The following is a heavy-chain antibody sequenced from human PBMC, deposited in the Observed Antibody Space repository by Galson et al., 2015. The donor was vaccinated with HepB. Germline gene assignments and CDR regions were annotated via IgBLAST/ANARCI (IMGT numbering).Heavy chain of an antibody. Sequence: SLRLSCAASGFTFSSYAMHWVRQAPGKGLEWVAVISYDGSNKYYADSVKGRFTISRDNSKNTLYLQMNSLRAEDTAVYYCARGIFIRQQLLPYRDYYYGMDVWGQGTTVTVSS. D-gene: IGHD6-13*01. CDR3: ARGIFIRQQLLPYRDYYYGMDV. J-gene: IGHJ6*02. CDR2: ISYDGSNK. CDR1: GFTFSSYA. V-gene: IGHV3-30*04.